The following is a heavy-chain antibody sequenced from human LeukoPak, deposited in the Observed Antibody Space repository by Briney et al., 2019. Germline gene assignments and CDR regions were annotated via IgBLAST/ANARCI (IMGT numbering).Heavy chain of an antibody. CDR3: ARAQQILEWLLAFDY. V-gene: IGHV3-30*19. J-gene: IGHJ4*02. D-gene: IGHD3-3*01. CDR1: GFTFSSYG. CDR2: ISYDGSNK. Sequence: PGGSLRLSCAASGFTFSSYGMHWVRQAPGKGLEWVAVISYDGSNKYYADSVKGRFTISRDNSKNTLYLQMNSLRAEDTAVYYCARAQQILEWLLAFDYWGQGTLVTVSS.